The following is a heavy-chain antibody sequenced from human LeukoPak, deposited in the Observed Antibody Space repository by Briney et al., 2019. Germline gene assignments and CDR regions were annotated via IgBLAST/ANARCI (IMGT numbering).Heavy chain of an antibody. CDR1: GYTFTGYY. J-gene: IGHJ3*02. V-gene: IGHV1-2*02. CDR3: ARDRGGSYWNAFDI. D-gene: IGHD1-26*01. CDR2: INPNSGGT. Sequence: ASVKVSCKASGYTFTGYYMHWVRQAPGQGLEWMGWINPNSGGTNYAQKFQGRVTMTRDTSISTAYMELSRLRSDDTAVYYCARDRGGSYWNAFDIWGQGTMVTVSS.